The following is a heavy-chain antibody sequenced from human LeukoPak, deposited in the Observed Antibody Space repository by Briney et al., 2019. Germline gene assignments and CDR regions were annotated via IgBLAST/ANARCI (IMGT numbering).Heavy chain of an antibody. V-gene: IGHV1-18*01. CDR2: ISAYNGNT. CDR3: ARGPRYSPDY. Sequence: ASVKVSCKASGYTFTDFGITWVRQAPGQGLEWMGWISAYNGNTNYAQKFQGRVTMTTDTSTRMAYMELRSLRSDDTAVYYCARGPRYSPDYWGQGSLVTVSS. CDR1: GYTFTDFG. D-gene: IGHD1-1*01. J-gene: IGHJ4*02.